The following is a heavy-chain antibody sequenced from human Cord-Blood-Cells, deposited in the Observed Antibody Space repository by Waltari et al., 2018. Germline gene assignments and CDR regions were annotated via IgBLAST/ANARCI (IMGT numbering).Heavy chain of an antibody. D-gene: IGHD7-27*01. J-gene: IGHJ4*02. V-gene: IGHV4-30-4*08. CDR2: IYYRGST. Sequence: QVQLQESGPGLVKPSQTLSLTCTVSGGSIRSGDYYWSWNRQPPGKGLEWIGYIYYRGSTYYNPSLKSRVTISVDTSKNQFSLKLSSVTAADTAVYYCARVEELGNLGYWGQGTLVTVSS. CDR1: GGSIRSGDYY. CDR3: ARVEELGNLGY.